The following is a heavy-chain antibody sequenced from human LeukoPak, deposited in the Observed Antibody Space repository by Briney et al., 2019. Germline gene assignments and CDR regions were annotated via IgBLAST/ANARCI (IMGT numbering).Heavy chain of an antibody. J-gene: IGHJ2*01. CDR1: GGPISSYS. V-gene: IGHV4-59*01. Sequence: PSETLPLTCTVSGGPISSYSWSWIRQPPGKGLEWIGYVFYSGSTKYNPALKSRVTISVDTSKNQFSLNLSSVAAADTAVYYCARDSSGWSSWYFDLWGRGSLVTVSS. CDR2: VFYSGST. CDR3: ARDSSGWSSWYFDL. D-gene: IGHD6-19*01.